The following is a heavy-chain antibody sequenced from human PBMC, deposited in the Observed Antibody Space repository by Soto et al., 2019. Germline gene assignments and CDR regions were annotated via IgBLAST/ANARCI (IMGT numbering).Heavy chain of an antibody. CDR2: IYYSGST. CDR1: GGSISSGDYY. J-gene: IGHJ5*02. D-gene: IGHD3-3*01. V-gene: IGHV4-30-4*01. CDR3: ARVFTIFGVGIMTPGWFDP. Sequence: PSETLSLTCTVSGGSISSGDYYWSWIRQPPGKGLEWIGYIYYSGSTYYNPSLKSRVTISVDTSKNQFSLKLSSVTAADTAVYYCARVFTIFGVGIMTPGWFDPWGQGTLVTV.